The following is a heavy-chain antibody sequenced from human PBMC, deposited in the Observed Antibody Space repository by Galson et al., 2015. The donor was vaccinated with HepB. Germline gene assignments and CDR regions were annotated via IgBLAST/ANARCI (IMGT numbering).Heavy chain of an antibody. J-gene: IGHJ4*02. CDR1: GFTFSSYA. D-gene: IGHD1-26*01. CDR3: ARASGSYGGIGEDFDY. Sequence: SLRLSCAASGFTFSSYAMSWVRQAPGKGLEWVAVIWYDGSNKYYADSVKGRFTISRDNSKNTLYLQMNSLRAEDTAVYYCARASGSYGGIGEDFDYWGQGTLVTVSS. V-gene: IGHV3-33*08. CDR2: IWYDGSNK.